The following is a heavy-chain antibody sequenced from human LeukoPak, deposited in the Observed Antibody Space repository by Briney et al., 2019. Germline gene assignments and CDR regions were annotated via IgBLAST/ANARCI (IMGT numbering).Heavy chain of an antibody. V-gene: IGHV3-53*04. J-gene: IGHJ6*02. Sequence: GGSLRLSCAASGFTVSGNYMSWVRQAPGNGLKWVSFTYSGGSTYYAESVKGRFTVSRHNSKNTLYLQMNSLRGEDTAVYYCASRYGDYGYGMDVWGQGTTITVSS. D-gene: IGHD4-17*01. CDR3: ASRYGDYGYGMDV. CDR1: GFTVSGNY. CDR2: TYSGGST.